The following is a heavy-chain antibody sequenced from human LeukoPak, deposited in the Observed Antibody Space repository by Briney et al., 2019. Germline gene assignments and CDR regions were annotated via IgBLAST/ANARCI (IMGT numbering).Heavy chain of an antibody. CDR3: GRCSSGSYNWFDP. Sequence: PSETLSLTCAVSGGSISSSSYYWAWIRQPPGKGLEWIGSMYYSGNTYYNPSLKSRVTISANKTKKKFSNKLSSVTAADTAVYYCGRCSSGSYNWFDPWGQGTLVTVSS. V-gene: IGHV4-39*01. D-gene: IGHD1-26*01. CDR2: MYYSGNT. CDR1: GGSISSSSYY. J-gene: IGHJ5*02.